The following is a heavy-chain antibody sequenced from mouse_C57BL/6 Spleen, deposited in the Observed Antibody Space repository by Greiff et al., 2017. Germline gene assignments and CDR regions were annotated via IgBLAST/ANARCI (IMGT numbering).Heavy chain of an antibody. Sequence: QVQLKESGPGLVQPSQSLSITCTVSGFSFTSYGVHWVRQSPGKGLEWLGVIWRGGSTDNNAAFISRLSIIKDNSKSQVFFKMNSLQADDTARYYWARLIEYWGQGTTLTVSS. CDR2: IWRGGST. V-gene: IGHV2-2*01. J-gene: IGHJ2*01. CDR3: ARLIEY. CDR1: GFSFTSYG.